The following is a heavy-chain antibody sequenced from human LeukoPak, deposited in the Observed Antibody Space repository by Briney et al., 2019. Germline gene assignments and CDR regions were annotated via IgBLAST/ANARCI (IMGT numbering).Heavy chain of an antibody. CDR3: ARGGVSIAARPDDY. CDR2: ISPNSGGT. D-gene: IGHD6-6*01. V-gene: IGHV1-2*02. J-gene: IGHJ4*02. CDR1: GYTFTGYY. Sequence: GASVKVSCKASGYTFTGYYMHWVRQAPGQGLEWMGWISPNSGGTNYAQKFQGRVTMTRDTSISTAYMELSRLRSDDTAVYYCARGGVSIAARPDDYWGQGTLVTVSS.